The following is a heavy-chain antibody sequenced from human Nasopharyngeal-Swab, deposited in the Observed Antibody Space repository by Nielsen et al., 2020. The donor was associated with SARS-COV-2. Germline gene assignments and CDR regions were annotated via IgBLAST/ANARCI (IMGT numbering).Heavy chain of an antibody. CDR3: ARDGSSSYDY. Sequence: GESLKISCAASGFTFSSYGMHWGRQAPGKGLEWVAVIWYDGSNKYYADSVKGRFTISRDNSKNTLYLQMNSLRAEDTAVYYCARDGSSSYDYWGQGTLVTVSS. CDR2: IWYDGSNK. D-gene: IGHD6-13*01. J-gene: IGHJ4*02. CDR1: GFTFSSYG. V-gene: IGHV3-33*01.